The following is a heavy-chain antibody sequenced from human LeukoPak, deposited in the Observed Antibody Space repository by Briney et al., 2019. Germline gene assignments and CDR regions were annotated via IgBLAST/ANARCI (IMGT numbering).Heavy chain of an antibody. V-gene: IGHV3-30-3*01. Sequence: QPGGSLRLSCAASGFTFSSYAMHWVRQAPGKGLEWVAVISYDGSNKYYADSVKGRFTISRDNSKNTLYLQMNSLRAEDTAVYYCARDRVGATDYFDYWGQGTLATVSS. CDR1: GFTFSSYA. CDR3: ARDRVGATDYFDY. D-gene: IGHD1-26*01. J-gene: IGHJ4*02. CDR2: ISYDGSNK.